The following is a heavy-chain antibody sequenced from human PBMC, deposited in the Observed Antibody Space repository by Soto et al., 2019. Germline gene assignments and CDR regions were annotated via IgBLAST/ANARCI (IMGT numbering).Heavy chain of an antibody. CDR1: GYSFTTYW. CDR2: IDPSDSYT. Sequence: PGESLKISCKGSGYSFTTYWISWVRQMPGKGLEWMGRIDPSDSYTNYSPSFQGHVTISVDKSISTAYLQWSSLKPSDTAMYYCARHPGGSCVNMWGLGTMVTVSS. J-gene: IGHJ3*02. D-gene: IGHD2-15*01. CDR3: ARHPGGSCVNM. V-gene: IGHV5-10-1*01.